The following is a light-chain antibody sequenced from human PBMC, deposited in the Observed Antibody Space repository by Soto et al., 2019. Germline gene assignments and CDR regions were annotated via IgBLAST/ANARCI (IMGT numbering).Light chain of an antibody. CDR2: LGS. Sequence: DIVMTQSPLSLPVTPGEAASISCRSSESLLFTNGYNYVDWYVQKPGQSPQLLIYLGSHRAPGVPDRFSGRGPGTDFPLSISRVEAEDVGFYYCMQGVESAFTFAPGTKFDIK. V-gene: IGKV2-28*01. CDR3: MQGVESAFT. CDR1: ESLLFTNGYNY. J-gene: IGKJ3*01.